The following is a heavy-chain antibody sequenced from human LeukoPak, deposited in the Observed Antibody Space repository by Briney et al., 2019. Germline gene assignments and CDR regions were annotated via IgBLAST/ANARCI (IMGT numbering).Heavy chain of an antibody. CDR2: ISGSGGST. CDR3: AKVYTAGDY. V-gene: IGHV3-23*01. CDR1: GFTLSNYN. J-gene: IGHJ4*02. Sequence: PGGSLRLSCAASGFTLSNYNMNWVRQAPGKGLEWVSAISGSGGSTYYADSVKGRFTISRDNSKNTLYLQMNSLRAEDTAVYYCAKVYTAGDYWGQGTLVTVSS. D-gene: IGHD3-10*01.